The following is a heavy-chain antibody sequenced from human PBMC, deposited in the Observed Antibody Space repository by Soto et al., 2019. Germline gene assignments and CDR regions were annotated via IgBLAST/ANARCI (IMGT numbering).Heavy chain of an antibody. J-gene: IGHJ4*02. CDR2: IYYSGST. CDR1: GGYISSYY. Sequence: SEALSLTCTVSGGYISSYYLSWIRQPPGKGLEWIGYIYYSGSTNYNPSLKSRVTISVDTSKNQFSLKLSSVTAADTAVYYCARVGYDSSGYYFRSLYYFDYWGQGTLVTVSS. V-gene: IGHV4-59*01. CDR3: ARVGYDSSGYYFRSLYYFDY. D-gene: IGHD3-22*01.